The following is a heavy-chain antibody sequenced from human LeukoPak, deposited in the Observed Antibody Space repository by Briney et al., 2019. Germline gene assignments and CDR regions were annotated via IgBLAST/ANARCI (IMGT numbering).Heavy chain of an antibody. CDR1: GGSINSGSYY. CDR2: IYTSGST. D-gene: IGHD4-17*01. CDR3: ARGPLGDEFADAFDI. Sequence: SQTLSLTCTVSGGSINSGSYYWSWIRQPAGKGLEWIGRIYTSGSTNYNPSLKSRVTISVDTSKNQFSLKLSSVTAADTAVYYCARGPLGDEFADAFDIWGQGTMVTVSS. V-gene: IGHV4-61*02. J-gene: IGHJ3*02.